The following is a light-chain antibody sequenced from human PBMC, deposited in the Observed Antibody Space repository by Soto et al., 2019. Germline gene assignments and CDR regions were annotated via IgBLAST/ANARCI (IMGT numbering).Light chain of an antibody. CDR2: GAS. CDR1: QSISSSY. Sequence: EIVLTQSPVTLSLSPGEVATLSCSASQSISSSYLAWYQQKPGQAPRLLIYGASSRATGTPDRFSGSGSGTDFTLTISRLEPEDFAVYYCQQYYSSPWKFGLGTKVDIK. V-gene: IGKV3-20*01. CDR3: QQYYSSPWK. J-gene: IGKJ1*01.